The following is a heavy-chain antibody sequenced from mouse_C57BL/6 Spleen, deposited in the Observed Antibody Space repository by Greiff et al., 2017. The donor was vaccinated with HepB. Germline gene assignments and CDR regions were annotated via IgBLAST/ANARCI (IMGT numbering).Heavy chain of an antibody. J-gene: IGHJ1*03. CDR2: ISGGGGNT. Sequence: EVQLQESGGGLVKPGGSLKLSCAASGFTFSSYTMSWVRQTPEKRLEWVATISGGGGNTYYPDSVKGRFTISRDNAKNTLYLQMSSLRSEDTALYYCARHTTTVVPDWYFDVWGTGTTVTVSS. V-gene: IGHV5-9*01. CDR3: ARHTTTVVPDWYFDV. CDR1: GFTFSSYT. D-gene: IGHD1-1*01.